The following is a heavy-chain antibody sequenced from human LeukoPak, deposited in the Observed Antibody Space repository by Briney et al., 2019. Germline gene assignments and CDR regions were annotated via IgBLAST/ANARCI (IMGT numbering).Heavy chain of an antibody. CDR3: AKSMRGWHYYFDY. D-gene: IGHD6-19*01. Sequence: GGSLRLSCAASGFTFSSYDMSWVRQAPGKGLEWVSAISGSGGSTYYADSVKGRFTISRDNSKNTLYLQMNSLRAEDTAVYYCAKSMRGWHYYFDYWGQGTLVTVSS. CDR2: ISGSGGST. V-gene: IGHV3-23*01. CDR1: GFTFSSYD. J-gene: IGHJ4*02.